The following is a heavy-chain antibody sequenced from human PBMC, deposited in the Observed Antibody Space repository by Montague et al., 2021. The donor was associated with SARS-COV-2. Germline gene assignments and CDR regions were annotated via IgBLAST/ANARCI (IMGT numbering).Heavy chain of an antibody. CDR2: IYYTRST. Sequence: TLSLTCTVSGGSISSGDYYWTWIRQHPGKGLEWIGYIYYTRSTYYNPSLKSRVTISLDTSKNQFSLKLSSVTAADTAVYFCVNKNWNNGQGFDPWGQGTLVTVSS. V-gene: IGHV4-31*03. CDR1: GGSISSGDYY. J-gene: IGHJ5*02. D-gene: IGHD1/OR15-1a*01. CDR3: VNKNWNNGQGFDP.